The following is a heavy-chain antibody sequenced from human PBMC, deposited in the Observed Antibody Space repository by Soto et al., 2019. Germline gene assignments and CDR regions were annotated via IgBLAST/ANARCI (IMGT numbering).Heavy chain of an antibody. J-gene: IGHJ4*02. CDR2: IYHSGST. Sequence: SETLSLTCAVSGGSISSSNWWSWVRQPPGKGLEWIGEIYHSGSTNYNPSLKSRVTISVDTSKNQFSLKLSSVTAADTAVYYCARQVVTASSPIYYFDYWGQGILVTVSS. CDR1: GGSISSSNW. CDR3: ARQVVTASSPIYYFDY. D-gene: IGHD2-21*02. V-gene: IGHV4-4*02.